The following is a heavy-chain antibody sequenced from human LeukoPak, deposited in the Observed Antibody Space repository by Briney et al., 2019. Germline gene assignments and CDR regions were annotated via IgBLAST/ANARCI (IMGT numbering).Heavy chain of an antibody. D-gene: IGHD1-26*01. V-gene: IGHV4-59*12. J-gene: IGHJ4*02. CDR2: IYYSGST. Sequence: SETLSLTCTVSGGSISSYYWSWIRQPPGKGLEWIGYIYYSGSTNYNPSLKSRVTISVDTSKNQFSLKLSSVTAADTAVYYCASLVGATHPFDYWGQGTLVTVSS. CDR1: GGSISSYY. CDR3: ASLVGATHPFDY.